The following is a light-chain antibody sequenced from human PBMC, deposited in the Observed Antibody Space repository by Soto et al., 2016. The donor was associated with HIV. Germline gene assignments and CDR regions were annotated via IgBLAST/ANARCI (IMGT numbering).Light chain of an antibody. J-gene: IGKJ4*01. V-gene: IGKV1-33*01. CDR1: HDIDKY. CDR2: DAS. CDR3: QQYDNFPLT. Sequence: DIQMTQSPSSLSASVGDRVTIPCQASHDIDKYLNWYQQKPGKAPKLLIYDASTLETGVPSRFSGRGSGTHFTLTISSLQLEDIATYYCQQYDNFPLTFGRRDQGGDQT.